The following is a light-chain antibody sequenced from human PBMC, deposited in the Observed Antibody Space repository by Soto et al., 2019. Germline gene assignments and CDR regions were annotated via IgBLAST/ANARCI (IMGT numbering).Light chain of an antibody. Sequence: QSVLTQPPSASGTPGQRVTISCSGSSSNIGSNTVNWYQHLPGTAPKLLIYSNNQRPSGVPDRFSGSKPGTSASLAISGLQSEDEGDYYCAAWDDSLNGYVFRTGTKLTVL. CDR3: AAWDDSLNGYV. V-gene: IGLV1-44*01. J-gene: IGLJ1*01. CDR1: SSNIGSNT. CDR2: SNN.